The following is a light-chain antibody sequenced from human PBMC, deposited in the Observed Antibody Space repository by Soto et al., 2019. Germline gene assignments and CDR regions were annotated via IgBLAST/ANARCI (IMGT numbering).Light chain of an antibody. V-gene: IGKV1-39*01. J-gene: IGKJ1*01. Sequence: QMTQSPSSLSASVGDRVTITCRASQSISTYLNWYQHKPGKAPKVLINGASRLHTGVPSRFSGSGSGTDFTLTISSLQPEDFATYYCRHYNSYSEAFGQGTKVELK. CDR1: QSISTY. CDR2: GAS. CDR3: RHYNSYSEA.